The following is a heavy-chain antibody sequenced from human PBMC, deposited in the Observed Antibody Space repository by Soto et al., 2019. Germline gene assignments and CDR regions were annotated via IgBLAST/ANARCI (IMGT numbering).Heavy chain of an antibody. V-gene: IGHV3-23*01. D-gene: IGHD3-22*01. CDR3: AKDLAMIVVVIGYYYYYGMDV. CDR2: ISGSGGST. CDR1: GFTFSSYA. Sequence: PGGSLRLSCAASGFTFSSYAMSWVRQAPGKGLEWVSAISGSGGSTYYADSVKGRFTISRDNSKNTLYLQMNSLRAEDTAVYYCAKDLAMIVVVIGYYYYYGMDVRGQGTTVTVSS. J-gene: IGHJ6*02.